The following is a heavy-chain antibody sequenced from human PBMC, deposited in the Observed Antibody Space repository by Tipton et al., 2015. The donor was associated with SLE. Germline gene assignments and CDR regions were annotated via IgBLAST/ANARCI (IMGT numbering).Heavy chain of an antibody. V-gene: IGHV3-33*06. CDR2: IWYDGSNK. Sequence: SLRLSCAASGFTFSSYGMHWVRQAPGKGLEWVAVIWYDGSNKYYADSVKDRFTISRDNSKNTLYLQMNSLRAEDTAVYYCAKDFSSSSTHYYYYGMDVWGQGTTFTVSS. J-gene: IGHJ6*02. CDR3: AKDFSSSSTHYYYYGMDV. CDR1: GFTFSSYG. D-gene: IGHD6-6*01.